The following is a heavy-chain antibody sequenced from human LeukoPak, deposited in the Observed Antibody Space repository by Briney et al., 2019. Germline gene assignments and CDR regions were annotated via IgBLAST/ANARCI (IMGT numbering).Heavy chain of an antibody. J-gene: IGHJ4*02. V-gene: IGHV3-21*01. Sequence: PGGSLRLSCAASGFTFSSYSMNWVSQAPGKGLEWVSSISSSNSYIYYADSVKGRFTISRDNAKNSLYLQMNSLRAEDTAVYYCGRDISSMRFDYWGQGTLVTVSS. CDR1: GFTFSSYS. CDR2: ISSSNSYI. D-gene: IGHD6-13*01. CDR3: GRDISSMRFDY.